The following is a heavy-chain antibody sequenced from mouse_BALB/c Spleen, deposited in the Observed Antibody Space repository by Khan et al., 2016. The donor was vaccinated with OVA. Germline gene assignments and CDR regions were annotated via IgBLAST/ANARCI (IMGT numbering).Heavy chain of an antibody. J-gene: IGHJ3*01. CDR3: LRTLYYYCSAYEGFAY. CDR2: ISPNNDGS. CDR1: GYTFTSYV. D-gene: IGHD1-1*01. V-gene: IGHV1S136*01. Sequence: IQLVQSGPELVKPGASVKMSCKASGYTFTSYVMHWVKQKPGQGLEWIGYISPNNDGSKYNEKFRSKATLTSDKSSSTAYMELSSLTTEDSAVDYCLRTLYYYCSAYEGFAYWGQGTLVTVSA.